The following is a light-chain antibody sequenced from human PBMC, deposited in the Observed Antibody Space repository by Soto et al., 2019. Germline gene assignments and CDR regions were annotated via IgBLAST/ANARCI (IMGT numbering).Light chain of an antibody. CDR1: QSVSRY. J-gene: IGKJ1*01. CDR2: GAS. Sequence: ENVLTQSPGTLSLSPGDRATLSCRASQSVSRYLAWYQQKPGQAPRLLIYGASSRATGIPDRFSGSGSGTDFTLTISRLEPEDFAVYYCQQYGSSPGTFGQGTKVEIK. CDR3: QQYGSSPGT. V-gene: IGKV3-20*01.